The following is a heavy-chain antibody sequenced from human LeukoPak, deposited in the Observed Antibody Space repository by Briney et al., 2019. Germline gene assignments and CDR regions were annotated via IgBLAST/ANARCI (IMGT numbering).Heavy chain of an antibody. D-gene: IGHD6-13*01. Sequence: SGGSLRLSCAASGFTFSNARMSWVRQAPGKGLEWVGRIKSKTDGGTTDYAAPVKGRFTISRDDSKNTLYLQMNSLKTEDTAVYYCTTEGSSSWYVAEYFQHWGQGTLVTVSS. V-gene: IGHV3-15*01. CDR2: IKSKTDGGTT. CDR3: TTEGSSSWYVAEYFQH. CDR1: GFTFSNAR. J-gene: IGHJ1*01.